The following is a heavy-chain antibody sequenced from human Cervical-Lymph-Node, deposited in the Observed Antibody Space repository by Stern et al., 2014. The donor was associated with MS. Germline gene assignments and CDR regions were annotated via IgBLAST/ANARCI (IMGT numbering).Heavy chain of an antibody. CDR2: IKEDGTEK. D-gene: IGHD6-13*01. Sequence: EVQLVQSGGGLVRPGGSLRLSCAASGMTVSSFWMSWVRQAPGKGLEWVASIKEDGTEKYYVDSVKGRFTISRDNAENSLYLQLNSLRAEDTALYYCTRDSWYGGCFDPWGQGTLVTGSS. CDR3: TRDSWYGGCFDP. J-gene: IGHJ5*02. CDR1: GMTVSSFW. V-gene: IGHV3-7*01.